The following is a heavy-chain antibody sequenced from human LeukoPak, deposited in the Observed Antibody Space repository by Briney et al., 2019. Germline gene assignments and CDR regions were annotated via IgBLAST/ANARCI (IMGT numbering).Heavy chain of an antibody. CDR1: GFTFSSYA. V-gene: IGHV3-23*01. D-gene: IGHD3-3*01. CDR3: AKGPLSDFGVVIIIDYYHGMDV. CDR2: ISGSGGST. Sequence: GGSLRLSCAATGFTFSSYAMSWVRQAPGKGLEWVSAISGSGGSTYYADSVKGRFTISRDNSKNTLYLQMNSLRAEDTAVYYCAKGPLSDFGVVIIIDYYHGMDVWGQGTTVTVSS. J-gene: IGHJ6*02.